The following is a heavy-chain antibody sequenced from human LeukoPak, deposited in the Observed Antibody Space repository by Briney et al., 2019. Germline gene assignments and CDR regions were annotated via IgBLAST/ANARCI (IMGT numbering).Heavy chain of an antibody. J-gene: IGHJ4*02. Sequence: GRSLRLSCAASGFTFDDYHLHWVRPAPAKGLEWVSGISWHSGSIRYADSVRGRFTISRDIDMNSLCLQMNSLSAEDTALYYYAKDRCSSTSCAIDYWGQGTLVTVSS. CDR3: AKDRCSSTSCAIDY. CDR2: ISWHSGSI. CDR1: GFTFDDYH. D-gene: IGHD2-2*01. V-gene: IGHV3-9*01.